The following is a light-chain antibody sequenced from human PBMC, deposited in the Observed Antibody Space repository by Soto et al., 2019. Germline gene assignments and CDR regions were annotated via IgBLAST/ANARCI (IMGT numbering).Light chain of an antibody. CDR2: GVT. CDR3: SSLTSTRIYV. J-gene: IGLJ1*01. Sequence: QSALTQPTSVSGSPGQSITISCTGNHNDIGTYDYVSWYQQHPGRAPRLLIHGVTTRPSGISDRFSASKSGLTASLTISGLQPEEEADYYCSSLTSTRIYVFGRGTKVTV. CDR1: HNDIGTYDY. V-gene: IGLV2-14*03.